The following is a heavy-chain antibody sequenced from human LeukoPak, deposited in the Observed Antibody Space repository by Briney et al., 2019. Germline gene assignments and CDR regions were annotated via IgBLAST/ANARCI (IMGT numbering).Heavy chain of an antibody. V-gene: IGHV3-23*01. CDR1: GFTFSSYA. CDR2: ISGSGGST. CDR3: AKGGIQLWLDY. D-gene: IGHD5-18*01. Sequence: GGSLRLSCAASGFTFSSYAMSWVRQAPGKGLEWVSAISGSGGSTYYADSVKGRFTISRDNSKNTLYLQMDSLRAEDTAVYYRAKGGIQLWLDYWGQGTLVTVSS. J-gene: IGHJ4*02.